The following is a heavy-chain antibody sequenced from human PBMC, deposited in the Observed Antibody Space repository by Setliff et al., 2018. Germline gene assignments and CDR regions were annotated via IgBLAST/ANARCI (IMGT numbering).Heavy chain of an antibody. Sequence: PGESLKISCAASGFTFSSYGMHWVRQAPGKGLEWVAVIWYDGTNKYYADSVKGRFTISRDNSRDTVFLQMNNVRTEDTALYYCARGEKYYSDSSGYSLDFWGQGTLVTVS. CDR3: ARGEKYYSDSSGYSLDF. CDR2: IWYDGTNK. CDR1: GFTFSSYG. D-gene: IGHD3-22*01. V-gene: IGHV3-30*19. J-gene: IGHJ4*02.